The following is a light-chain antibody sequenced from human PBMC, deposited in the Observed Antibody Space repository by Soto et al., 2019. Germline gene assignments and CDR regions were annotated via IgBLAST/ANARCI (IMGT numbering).Light chain of an antibody. J-gene: IGLJ1*01. CDR3: SSHAGSSVV. CDR2: DVT. Sequence: QSVLTQPRSVSGSPGESVTISCTGTSNDVGNYKYVSWYQQYPGKAPKLVIFDVTERPSGVPARFSASKFDNTASLTISGLQAEDEADYYCSSHAGSSVVFGTGTKVTVL. CDR1: SNDVGNYKY. V-gene: IGLV2-11*01.